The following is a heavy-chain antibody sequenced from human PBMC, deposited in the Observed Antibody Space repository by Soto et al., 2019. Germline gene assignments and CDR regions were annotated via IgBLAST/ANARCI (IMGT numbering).Heavy chain of an antibody. Sequence: SETLSLTCSVSGASVTDYYWTWIRLTPKRELQWIGFIHYNGRTDSSPSLKSRVTISLDTSKNHVSLILISVNVGASAIYYCARGHFDGRGYSNALACWGQGTLVTV. CDR2: IHYNGRT. CDR3: ARGHFDGRGYSNALAC. J-gene: IGHJ4*02. V-gene: IGHV4-59*02. CDR1: GASVTDYY. D-gene: IGHD3-22*01.